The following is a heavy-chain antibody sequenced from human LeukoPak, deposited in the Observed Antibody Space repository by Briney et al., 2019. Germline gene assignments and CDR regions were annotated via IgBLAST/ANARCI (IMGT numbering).Heavy chain of an antibody. Sequence: GASVKVSCKASGYTFTGYYIHWVRQAPGHGLEWMGWINPNGCGTNYAQKFQGRVTMTRDTSINTAYMDLSRRRSDDTAVYYCARPLKVTMIRGAAFRASSDFDPWGQGTLVTVSS. J-gene: IGHJ5*02. CDR2: INPNGCGT. V-gene: IGHV1-2*02. CDR1: GYTFTGYY. CDR3: ARPLKVTMIRGAAFRASSDFDP. D-gene: IGHD3-10*01.